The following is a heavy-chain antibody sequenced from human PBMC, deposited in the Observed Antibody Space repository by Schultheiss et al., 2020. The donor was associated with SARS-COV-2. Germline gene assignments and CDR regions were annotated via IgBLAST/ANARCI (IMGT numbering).Heavy chain of an antibody. CDR2: IYTSGST. CDR3: ARGPDVGNYDFWSGYYPRYYYGMDV. Sequence: SETLSLTCTVSGGSISSYYWSWIRQPPGKGLEWIGRIYTSGSTNYNPSLKSRVTMSVDTSKNQFSLKLSSVTAADTAVYYCARGPDVGNYDFWSGYYPRYYYGMDVWGQGTTVTVSS. V-gene: IGHV4-4*07. CDR1: GGSISSYY. D-gene: IGHD3-3*01. J-gene: IGHJ6*02.